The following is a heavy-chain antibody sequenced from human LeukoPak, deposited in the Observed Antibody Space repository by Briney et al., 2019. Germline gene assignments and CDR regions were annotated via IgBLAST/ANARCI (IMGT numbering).Heavy chain of an antibody. J-gene: IGHJ6*02. CDR2: ISSSSYT. Sequence: PGGSLRLSCAASGFTFSDYYMSWIRQAPGKGLEWVSYISSSSYTNYADSVKGRFTISRDDAKNSLYLQMNSLRAEDTAVYYCARDPGIGSSWDLYYYYGMDVWGQGTTVTVSS. V-gene: IGHV3-11*05. CDR1: GFTFSDYY. D-gene: IGHD6-13*01. CDR3: ARDPGIGSSWDLYYYYGMDV.